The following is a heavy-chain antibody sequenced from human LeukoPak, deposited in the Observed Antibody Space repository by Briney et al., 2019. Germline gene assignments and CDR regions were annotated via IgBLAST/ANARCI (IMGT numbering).Heavy chain of an antibody. CDR3: ARYCSSTSCYIAFDY. D-gene: IGHD2-2*02. J-gene: IGHJ4*02. CDR2: IKEDGSEK. CDR1: GFTFSSYW. Sequence: GGSLRLSCAASGFTFSSYWMTWVRQAPGKGLEWVANIKEDGSEKYYVDSVKGRFTISRDNDKNSLYLQMNSLRAEDTAVYYCARYCSSTSCYIAFDYWGQGTLVTVSS. V-gene: IGHV3-7*04.